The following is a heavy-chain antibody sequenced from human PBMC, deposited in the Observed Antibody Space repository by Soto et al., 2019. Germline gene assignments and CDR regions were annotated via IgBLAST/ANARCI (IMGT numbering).Heavy chain of an antibody. CDR3: ERDTTYYYDISVGRGADGVFDY. CDR2: IWYDGSNK. Sequence: GWSLIVSCAASGFTFSSYGMHWVRQAPGKGLEWVAVIWYDGSNKYYADSVKGRFTISRDNSKNTLYLQMNSLRAEDTAVYYCERDTTYYYDISVGRGADGVFDYCGQRSLVIVSS. CDR1: GFTFSSYG. V-gene: IGHV3-33*01. D-gene: IGHD3-22*01. J-gene: IGHJ4*02.